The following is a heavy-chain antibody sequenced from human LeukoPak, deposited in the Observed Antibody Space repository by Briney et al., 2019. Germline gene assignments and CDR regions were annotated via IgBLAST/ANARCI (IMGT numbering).Heavy chain of an antibody. Sequence: GGSLRLSCAASGFTFDDYGMSWVRQAPGKGLEWVSGINWNGGSTGYADSVKGRFTISRDNAKNSLYLQMNSLRAEDTALYYCARGMTTESSGNSISYYFDYWGQGTLVTVSS. CDR2: INWNGGST. J-gene: IGHJ4*02. CDR1: GFTFDDYG. CDR3: ARGMTTESSGNSISYYFDY. D-gene: IGHD4-23*01. V-gene: IGHV3-20*04.